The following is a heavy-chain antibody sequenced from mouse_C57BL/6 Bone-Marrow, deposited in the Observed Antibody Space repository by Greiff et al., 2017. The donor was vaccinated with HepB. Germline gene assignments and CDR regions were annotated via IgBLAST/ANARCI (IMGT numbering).Heavy chain of an antibody. CDR1: GYTFTSYG. CDR2: IYPRSGNT. V-gene: IGHV1-81*01. J-gene: IGHJ2*01. CDR3: ARRLRRDFDY. D-gene: IGHD2-4*01. Sequence: VQLVESGAELARPGASVKLSCKASGYTFTSYGISWVKQRTGQGLEWIGEIYPRSGNTYYNEKFKGKATLTADKSSSTAYMELRSLTSEDSAVYFCARRLRRDFDYWGQGTTLTVSS.